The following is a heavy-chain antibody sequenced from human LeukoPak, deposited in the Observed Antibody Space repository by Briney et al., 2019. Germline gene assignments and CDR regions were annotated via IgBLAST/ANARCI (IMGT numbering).Heavy chain of an antibody. CDR2: INPSGGSS. CDR1: GYTFTSYY. CDR3: ARKGIGPFDY. V-gene: IGHV1-46*01. D-gene: IGHD2-21*01. J-gene: IGHJ4*02. Sequence: ASVKVSCKASGYTFTSYYMRWVRQAPGQGLEWMGIINPSGGSSSYAQKFQGRVTMTRDTSTSTVYMELSSLRSEDTAVYYCARKGIGPFDYWGQGTLVTVSS.